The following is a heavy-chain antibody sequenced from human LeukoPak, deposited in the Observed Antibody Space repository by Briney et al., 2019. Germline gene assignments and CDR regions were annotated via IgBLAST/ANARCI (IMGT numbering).Heavy chain of an antibody. CDR1: GGSFSDYS. D-gene: IGHD5-12*01. CDR2: IDHSGST. J-gene: IGHJ4*02. CDR3: ATRLPTDY. V-gene: IGHV4-34*01. Sequence: SETLSLTCAVYGGSFSDYSWSWNRQPPGKGLEWIGEIDHSGSTSYNPSLKSRLTISVDTSKKQFSLKLNSVTAADTAVYYCATRLPTDYWGQGTLVTVSS.